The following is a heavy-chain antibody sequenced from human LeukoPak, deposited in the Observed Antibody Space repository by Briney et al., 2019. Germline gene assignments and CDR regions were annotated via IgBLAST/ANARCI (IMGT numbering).Heavy chain of an antibody. CDR1: GYTLTSYY. Sequence: ASVKVSCKASGYTLTSYYMHWVRQAPGQGLEWMGIINPSGGSTSYAQKFQGRVTMTEDTSTDTAYMELSSLRSEDTTVYYCATVSIAVADYFDYWGQGTLVTVSS. J-gene: IGHJ4*02. CDR2: INPSGGST. CDR3: ATVSIAVADYFDY. D-gene: IGHD6-19*01. V-gene: IGHV1-46*01.